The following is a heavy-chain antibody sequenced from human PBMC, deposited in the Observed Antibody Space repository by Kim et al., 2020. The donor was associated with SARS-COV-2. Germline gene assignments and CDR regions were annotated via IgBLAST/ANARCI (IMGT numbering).Heavy chain of an antibody. CDR2: IYYSGST. Sequence: SETLSLTCTVSGGSVSSGSYYLSWIRQPPGKGLEWIGYIYYSGSTNYNPSLKSRVTISVDTSKNQFSLKLSSVTAADTAVYYCARDEGTHSDYWGQGTLV. CDR1: GGSVSSGSYY. V-gene: IGHV4-61*01. J-gene: IGHJ4*02. CDR3: ARDEGTHSDY.